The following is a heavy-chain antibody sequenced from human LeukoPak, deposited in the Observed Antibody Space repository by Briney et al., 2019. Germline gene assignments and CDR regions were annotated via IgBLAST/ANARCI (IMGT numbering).Heavy chain of an antibody. D-gene: IGHD3-3*01. CDR2: ILSSGST. J-gene: IGHJ5*02. V-gene: IGHV4-4*09. Sequence: SQTLSLTCTVSGGSISNYYWNWIRQSPGKGLEWIGYILSSGSTHHNPSLTSRISLSVDTSKNQFSLKLSSVTAADTAVYYCARRVISEFTIDKGNWLDPWGQGTLVTVSS. CDR3: ARRVISEFTIDKGNWLDP. CDR1: GGSISNYY.